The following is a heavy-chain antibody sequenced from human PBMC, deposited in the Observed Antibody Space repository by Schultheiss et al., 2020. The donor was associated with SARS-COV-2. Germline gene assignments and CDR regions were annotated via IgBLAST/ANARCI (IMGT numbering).Heavy chain of an antibody. CDR2: IIPIFGTA. CDR3: ARDRYDFWSGYVSYWYFDL. D-gene: IGHD3-3*01. CDR1: GGTFSSYA. Sequence: SVKVSCKASGGTFSSYAISWVRQAPGQGLEWMGGIIPIFGTANYAQKYQGRVTITADDSTSTAYMELSSLRFEDTAVYYSARDRYDFWSGYVSYWYFDLWGRGTLVTVSS. V-gene: IGHV1-69*13. J-gene: IGHJ2*01.